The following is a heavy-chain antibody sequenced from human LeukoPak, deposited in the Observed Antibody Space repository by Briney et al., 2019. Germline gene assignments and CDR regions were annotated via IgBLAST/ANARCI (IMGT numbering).Heavy chain of an antibody. CDR2: IKQDGSEK. D-gene: IGHD5-12*01. J-gene: IGHJ4*02. Sequence: PGGSLRLSCAASGFTFSSYWMSWVRQAPGKGLEWVANIKQDGSEKYYVDSVKGRFTISRDNAKNSLYLQMNSLRAEDTAVYYCARIPLTIVATIFNDYWGQGTLVTVSS. CDR3: ARIPLTIVATIFNDY. CDR1: GFTFSSYW. V-gene: IGHV3-7*01.